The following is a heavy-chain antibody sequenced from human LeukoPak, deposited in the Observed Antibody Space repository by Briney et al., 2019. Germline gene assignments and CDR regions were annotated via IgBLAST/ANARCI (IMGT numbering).Heavy chain of an antibody. CDR1: GFTFSSYG. D-gene: IGHD3-3*01. CDR3: ARADYDFWSGYYSASISYYYYYMDV. Sequence: GGSLRLSCAASGFTFSSYGMHWVRQAPGKGLEWVAVISYDGSNKYYADSVKGRLTISRDNSKNTLYLQMNSLRAEDTAVYYCARADYDFWSGYYSASISYYYYYMDVWGKGTTVTVSS. CDR2: ISYDGSNK. J-gene: IGHJ6*03. V-gene: IGHV3-30*03.